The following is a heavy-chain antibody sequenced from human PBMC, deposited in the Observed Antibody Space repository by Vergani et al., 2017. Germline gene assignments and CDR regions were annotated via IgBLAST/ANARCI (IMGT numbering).Heavy chain of an antibody. D-gene: IGHD2-2*01. CDR3: ARGYCSSTSCFNWFDP. V-gene: IGHV4-30-2*01. J-gene: IGHJ5*02. CDR2: NYHGGRT. CDR1: GGSISSGGYS. Sequence: QLQLQESGSGLVKPSQTLSLTCAVSGGSISSGGYSWCWIRQPPGKGLEWIGYNYHGGRTYYNPSLKSRVTISVDRSKNQFSMKLSSVTAADTAVYYCARGYCSSTSCFNWFDPWGQGTLVTVS.